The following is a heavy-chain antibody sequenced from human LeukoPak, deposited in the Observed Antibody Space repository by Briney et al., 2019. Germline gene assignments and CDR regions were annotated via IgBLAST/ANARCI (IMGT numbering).Heavy chain of an antibody. J-gene: IGHJ6*03. V-gene: IGHV1-8*01. D-gene: IGHD1-26*01. CDR2: MNPNSGNT. CDR3: ARVPSGSYSEYYYMDV. CDR1: GYTFTSYD. Sequence: ASVTVSCKASGYTFTSYDINWVRQATGQGLEWMGWMNPNSGNTGYAQKLQGRVTMTRNTSISTAYMELSSLRSEDTAVYYCARVPSGSYSEYYYMDVWGKGTTVTISS.